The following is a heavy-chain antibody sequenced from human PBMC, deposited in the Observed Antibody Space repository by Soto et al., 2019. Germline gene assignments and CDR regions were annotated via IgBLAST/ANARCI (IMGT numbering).Heavy chain of an antibody. CDR3: GRAEVFTFPRFYDMTV. Sequence: QVQLVQSGAEVKTPGSSVKVSCKASGGTFSSYSINWVRQAPGQGLEWMGRLIPMFGTTDYAQRFQGRVTFTGADSSSPAPVEVPNLNSEDRAVYYCGRAEVFTFPRFYDMTVGAKGTTVTLSS. V-gene: IGHV1-69*18. CDR2: LIPMFGTT. CDR1: GGTFSSYS. J-gene: IGHJ6*04.